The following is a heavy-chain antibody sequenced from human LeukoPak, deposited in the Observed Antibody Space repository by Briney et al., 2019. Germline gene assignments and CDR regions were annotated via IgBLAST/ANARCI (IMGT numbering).Heavy chain of an antibody. Sequence: PSETLSLTCAVYGGSFSGYYWSWIRQPPGKGLEWIGEINHSGSTNYNPSLKSRVTISVDTSKNQFSLKLSSVTAADTAVYYCARLSSGHYYYYYYGMDVWGQGTTVTVPS. D-gene: IGHD3-22*01. CDR2: INHSGST. J-gene: IGHJ6*02. CDR1: GGSFSGYY. CDR3: ARLSSGHYYYYYYGMDV. V-gene: IGHV4-34*01.